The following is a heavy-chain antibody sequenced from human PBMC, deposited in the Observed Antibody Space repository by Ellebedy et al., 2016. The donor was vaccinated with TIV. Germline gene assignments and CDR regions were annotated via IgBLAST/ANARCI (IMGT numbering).Heavy chain of an antibody. Sequence: GESLKLSCAGTGFIFSDFYISWIRQAPGKGLEWISYISGSGGFVYLADSVQGRFTVSRDNAHNSVSLQKNSLRAEDTAVYYCARDPGYCGVDGCHTLGYFFQEWGQGTLVTVSS. V-gene: IGHV3-11*01. CDR3: ARDPGYCGVDGCHTLGYFFQE. D-gene: IGHD2-21*01. CDR1: GFIFSDFY. J-gene: IGHJ1*01. CDR2: ISGSGGFV.